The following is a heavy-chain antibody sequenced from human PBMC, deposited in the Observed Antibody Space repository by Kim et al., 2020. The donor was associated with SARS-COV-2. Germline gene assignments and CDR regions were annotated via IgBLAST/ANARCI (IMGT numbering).Heavy chain of an antibody. CDR1: GGSISSYY. CDR3: ASYGSAWGWYFDL. CDR2: IYYSGST. D-gene: IGHD3-10*01. Sequence: SETLSLTCTVSGGSISSYYWSWIRQPPGKGLEWIGYIYYSGSTNYNPSLKSRVTISVDTSKNQFSLKLSSVTAADTAVYYCASYGSAWGWYFDLWGRGTLVTVSS. J-gene: IGHJ2*01. V-gene: IGHV4-59*08.